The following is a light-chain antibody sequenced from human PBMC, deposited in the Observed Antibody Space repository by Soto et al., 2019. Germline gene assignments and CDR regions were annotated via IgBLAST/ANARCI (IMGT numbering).Light chain of an antibody. CDR3: QVWDSTSDYV. CDR1: NIGSKS. CDR2: DDN. Sequence: YELTQPPSVSVAPGQTARITCGGNNIGSKSVHWYQQKPGQAPVLVVYDDNDRPSGIPERFSGSNSGNTATLTISRVEAGDEADYYSQVWDSTSDYVFGTGTKLTVL. J-gene: IGLJ1*01. V-gene: IGLV3-21*02.